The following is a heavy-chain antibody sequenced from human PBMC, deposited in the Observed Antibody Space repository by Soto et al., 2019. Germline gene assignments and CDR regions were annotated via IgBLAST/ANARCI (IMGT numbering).Heavy chain of an antibody. CDR1: GGSFSGYY. D-gene: IGHD3-9*01. V-gene: IGHV4-34*01. CDR3: ARARYYDILTGYYTGALYGMDV. CDR2: INHSGST. J-gene: IGHJ6*02. Sequence: QVQLQQWGAGLLKPSETLSLTCAVYGGSFSGYYWSWIRQPPGKGLEWIGEINHSGSTNYNPSLKSRVTISVDTSKNQVSLKLSSVTAADTAVYYCARARYYDILTGYYTGALYGMDVWGQGTTVTVSS.